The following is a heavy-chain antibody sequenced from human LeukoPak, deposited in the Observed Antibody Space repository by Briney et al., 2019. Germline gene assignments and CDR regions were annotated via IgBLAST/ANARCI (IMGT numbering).Heavy chain of an antibody. CDR1: GGSFSGYY. CDR3: ARARGIVGASFAPWNFDY. J-gene: IGHJ4*02. V-gene: IGHV4-34*01. CDR2: INHSGST. Sequence: SETLSLTCAVYGGSFSGYYWSWIRQPPGKGLEWIGEINHSGSTSYNPSLKSRVTISVDTSKNQFSLKLSSVTAADTAVYYCARARGIVGASFAPWNFDYWGQGTLVTVSS. D-gene: IGHD1-26*01.